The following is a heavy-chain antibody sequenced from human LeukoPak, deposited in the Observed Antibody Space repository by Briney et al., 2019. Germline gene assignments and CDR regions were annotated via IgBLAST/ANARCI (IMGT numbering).Heavy chain of an antibody. V-gene: IGHV4-59*08. CDR2: MYYSGST. D-gene: IGHD3-22*01. CDR3: ARPYYYDSRIDP. CDR1: GGSINNYY. Sequence: PSETLSLTCAVSGGSINNYYWSWIRQPPGKGLEWIAYMYYSGSTYYNPSLKSRVTMSADTSKNQLSLKLSSVTAADTAVYYCARPYYYDSRIDPWGQGILVTVSS. J-gene: IGHJ5*02.